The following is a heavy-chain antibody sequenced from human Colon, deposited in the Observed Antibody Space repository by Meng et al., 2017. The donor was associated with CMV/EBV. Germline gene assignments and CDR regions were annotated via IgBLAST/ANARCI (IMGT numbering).Heavy chain of an antibody. J-gene: IGHJ4*02. CDR3: ASILFAAAAGGWGGY. CDR2: INHSGST. Sequence: VHLRQCGAVLLKPSDTLSLPCAVYGGSFSGYYWSWIRQPPGKGLEWIGEINHSGSTNYNPSLKSRVTISVDTSKNQFSLKLSSVTAADTAVYYCASILFAAAAGGWGGYWGQGTLVTVSS. V-gene: IGHV4-34*01. D-gene: IGHD6-13*01. CDR1: GGSFSGYY.